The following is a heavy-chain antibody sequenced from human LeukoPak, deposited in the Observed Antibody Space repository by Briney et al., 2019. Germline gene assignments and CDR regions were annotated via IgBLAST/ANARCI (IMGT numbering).Heavy chain of an antibody. CDR1: GYALTDLS. CDR2: IDPEDGEI. CDR3: ARGRSRGGYSID. J-gene: IGHJ1*01. D-gene: IGHD6-13*01. Sequence: ASVKVSCKVSGYALTDLSMHWVRQTPEKGLEWMGGIDPEDGEITYAQKFQGRVTMTRNTSISTAYMELSSLRSEDTAVYYCARGRSRGGYSIDWGQGTLVTVSS. V-gene: IGHV1-24*01.